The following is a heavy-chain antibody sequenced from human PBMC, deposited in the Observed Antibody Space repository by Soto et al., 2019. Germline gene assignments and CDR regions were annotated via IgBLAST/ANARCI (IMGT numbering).Heavy chain of an antibody. J-gene: IGHJ6*02. CDR2: IKSKTDGGTT. V-gene: IGHV3-15*07. Sequence: GGSLRLSCAASGFTFSNAWMNWVHQAPGKGLEWVGRIKSKTDGGTTDYAAPVKGRFTISRDDSKNTLYLQMNSLKTEDTAVYYCTTGTIVVVPAAMYYYYYGMDVWGQGTTVTVSS. CDR1: GFTFSNAW. CDR3: TTGTIVVVPAAMYYYYYGMDV. D-gene: IGHD2-2*01.